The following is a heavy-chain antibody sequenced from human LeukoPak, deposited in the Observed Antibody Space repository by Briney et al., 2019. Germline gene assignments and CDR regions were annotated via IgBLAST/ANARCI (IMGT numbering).Heavy chain of an antibody. CDR1: GFTFSSHS. CDR3: ARDSGNYLDAFDI. CDR2: ISSSSSYI. D-gene: IGHD1-7*01. J-gene: IGHJ3*02. Sequence: GGSLRLSCAASGFTFSSHSINWVRQAPGKGLEWVSSISSSSSYIYYADSVKGRFTISRDNAKNSLYLQMNSLRAEDTAVYYCARDSGNYLDAFDIWGQGTMVTVSS. V-gene: IGHV3-21*01.